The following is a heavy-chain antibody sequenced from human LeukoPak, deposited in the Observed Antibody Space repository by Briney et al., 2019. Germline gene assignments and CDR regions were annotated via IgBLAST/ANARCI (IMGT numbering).Heavy chain of an antibody. V-gene: IGHV4-59*11. CDR1: GGSIRSHY. J-gene: IGHJ6*03. CDR2: MYYSGLT. Sequence: SETLSLTCIVSGGSIRSHYWSCIRQPPGKPLEWIGYMYYSGLTNSNPFLKSRVTLSIDKSRNQFSLNSRSLTAADTAVYYCARGPSEQFLGYYMDVWGKGTTVIVSS. CDR3: ARGPSEQFLGYYMDV. D-gene: IGHD7-27*01.